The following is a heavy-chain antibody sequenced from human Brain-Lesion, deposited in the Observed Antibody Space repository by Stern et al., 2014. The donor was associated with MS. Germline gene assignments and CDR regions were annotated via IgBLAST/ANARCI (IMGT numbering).Heavy chain of an antibody. Sequence: QVQLVQSGAELKKPGASVKVSCTVSGYTLTELSMHWVRQAPRKGLEWMGGFDPDYSETIYAQKFQGRVTMTEDTSTDTAYMELSSLRSEDTAVYYCATLSPGAGGNYYRHFDYWGQGTLVTVSS. D-gene: IGHD1-26*01. CDR1: GYTLTELS. CDR2: FDPDYSET. CDR3: ATLSPGAGGNYYRHFDY. J-gene: IGHJ4*02. V-gene: IGHV1-24*01.